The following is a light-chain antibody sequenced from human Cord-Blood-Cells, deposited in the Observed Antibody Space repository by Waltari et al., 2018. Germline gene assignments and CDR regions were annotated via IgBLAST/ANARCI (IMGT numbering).Light chain of an antibody. J-gene: IGLJ3*02. CDR1: SSDVGGYNY. V-gene: IGLV2-8*01. Sequence: QSALTQPPSASGSPRQSVTISCTGTSSDVGGYNYVSWYQQHPGKAPKLMNYEASKRPSGVPDRFSGSKSGNTASLTVSGLQAEDEADYYCSSYAGSNNLVFGGGTKLTVL. CDR2: EAS. CDR3: SSYAGSNNLV.